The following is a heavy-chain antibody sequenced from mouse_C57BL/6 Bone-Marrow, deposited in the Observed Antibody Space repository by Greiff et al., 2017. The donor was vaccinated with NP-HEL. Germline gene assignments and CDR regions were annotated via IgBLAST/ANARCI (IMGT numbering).Heavy chain of an antibody. V-gene: IGHV5-4*01. CDR1: GFTFSSYA. CDR3: ARANLYYSNFYAMDY. J-gene: IGHJ4*01. Sequence: EVHLVESGGGLVKPGGSLKLSCAASGFTFSSYAMSWVRQTPEKRLEWVATISEGGSYTYYPDNVKGRFTISRDNAKNNLYLQMSHLKSEDTARYYCARANLYYSNFYAMDYWGQGTSVTVSS. D-gene: IGHD2-5*01. CDR2: ISEGGSYT.